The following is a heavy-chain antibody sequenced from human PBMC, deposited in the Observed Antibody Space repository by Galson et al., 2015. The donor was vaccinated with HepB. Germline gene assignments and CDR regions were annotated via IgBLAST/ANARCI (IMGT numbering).Heavy chain of an antibody. Sequence: SLRLSCAASGFTVSSNYMSWVRQAPGKGLEWVSVIYSGGSTYYADSVKGRFTISRDNSKNTLYLQMNSLRAEDTAVYYCARGRRLCYFDYWGQGTLVTVSS. J-gene: IGHJ4*02. D-gene: IGHD3-10*01. CDR3: ARGRRLCYFDY. CDR2: IYSGGST. V-gene: IGHV3-53*01. CDR1: GFTVSSNY.